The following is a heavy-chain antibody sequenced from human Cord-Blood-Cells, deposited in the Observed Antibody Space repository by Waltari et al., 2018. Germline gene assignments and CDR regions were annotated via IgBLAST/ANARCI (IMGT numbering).Heavy chain of an antibody. D-gene: IGHD1-20*01. V-gene: IGHV4-39*01. CDR2: IYYSGST. J-gene: IGHJ2*01. Sequence: QLQLQESGPGLVKPSETLSLTCIVPGGSISSSSYYCGWIRQPPGKGLEGIGSIYYSGSTYYNPSLKSRVTISVDTSKNQFSLKLNSVTAADTAVYYCARVNNWNYWYFDLWGRGTLVTVSS. CDR3: ARVNNWNYWYFDL. CDR1: GGSISSSSYY.